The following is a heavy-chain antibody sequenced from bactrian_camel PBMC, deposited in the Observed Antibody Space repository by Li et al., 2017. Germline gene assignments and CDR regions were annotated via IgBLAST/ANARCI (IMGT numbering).Heavy chain of an antibody. CDR3: ATVVVGSFGY. D-gene: IGHD6*01. CDR2: IYNDDSGT. J-gene: IGHJ6*01. Sequence: HVQLVESGGGLVQPGGSLRVSCEASRFTFSNYGMSWVRQAPGKGLEWVSGIYNDDSGTMYGDSVKGRFTISRDNAKNTLYLQMNSLKSDDTALYYCATVVVGSFGYWGQGTQVTVS. CDR1: RFTFSNYG. V-gene: IGHV3S6*01.